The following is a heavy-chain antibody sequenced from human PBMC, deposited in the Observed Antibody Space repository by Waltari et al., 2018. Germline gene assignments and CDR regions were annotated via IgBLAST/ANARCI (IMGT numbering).Heavy chain of an antibody. CDR1: GYTFTGYY. CDR3: ARDSFRSGTYAYFNY. D-gene: IGHD1-26*01. V-gene: IGHV1-2*06. J-gene: IGHJ4*02. CDR2: IDPKNGGT. Sequence: QVQLVQSGAEVKKPGASVKVSCKASGYTFTGYYILWVRQAPGQGLEWMGRIDPKNGGTDYSQKFQGKVTMTSDTSNNTVHMELSGLTSDDTALFFCARDSFRSGTYAYFNYWGQGSLVTVSS.